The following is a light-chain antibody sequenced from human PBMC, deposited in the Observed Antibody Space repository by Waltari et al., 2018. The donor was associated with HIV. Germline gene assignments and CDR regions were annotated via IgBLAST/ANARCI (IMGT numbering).Light chain of an antibody. V-gene: IGLV2-14*03. J-gene: IGLJ3*02. CDR1: RSDVGGYNY. CDR3: SSYTSINTWV. Sequence: QSALTQHASVSGSPGQSITISCTGTRSDVGGYNYVSWYQQHPGKAPKLMIFDVSNRPSGVSNRFSGSKSGNTASLTISGLQAEDEADYYCSSYTSINTWVFGTGTKLTVL. CDR2: DVS.